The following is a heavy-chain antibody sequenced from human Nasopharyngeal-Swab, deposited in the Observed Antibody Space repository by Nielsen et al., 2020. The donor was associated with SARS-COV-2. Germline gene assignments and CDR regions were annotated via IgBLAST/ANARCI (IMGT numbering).Heavy chain of an antibody. CDR3: ARGKFNILTGAAAFDI. V-gene: IGHV4-59*01. J-gene: IGHJ3*02. D-gene: IGHD3-9*01. CDR2: IYYSGST. Sequence: WIRQPPGKGLEWIGYIYYSGSTNYNPSLKSRVTISVDTSKNQFSPKLSSVTAADTAVYYCARGKFNILTGAAAFDIWGQGTMVTVSS.